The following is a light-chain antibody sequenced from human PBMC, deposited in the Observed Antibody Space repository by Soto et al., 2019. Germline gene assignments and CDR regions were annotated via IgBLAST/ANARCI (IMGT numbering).Light chain of an antibody. J-gene: IGKJ5*01. CDR1: HSVSSN. CDR2: GAS. CDR3: HQYNNWPFT. Sequence: EIVMTQSPATLSVSPGERATFSCRASHSVSSNLAWFQQKPGQAPRLLIYGASTRATGSGSGSGTEVTLTISSLQSGDFAVYFCHQYNNWPFTFGQGTRLEI. V-gene: IGKV3-15*01.